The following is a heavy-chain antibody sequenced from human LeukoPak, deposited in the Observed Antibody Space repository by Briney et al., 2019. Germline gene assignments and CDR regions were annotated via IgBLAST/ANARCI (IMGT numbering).Heavy chain of an antibody. CDR3: ARDVTTASFDY. J-gene: IGHJ4*02. CDR1: GYTFTNYG. CDR2: IDINTGNP. D-gene: IGHD4-11*01. Sequence: ASVKVSCKASGYTFTNYGISWVLQAPGQGLEWMGWIDINTGNPTYAQGFTGRFVFSLDTSVTTAYLEISTLKAEDTAIYYCARDVTTASFDYWGQGTLVTVSS. V-gene: IGHV7-4-1*02.